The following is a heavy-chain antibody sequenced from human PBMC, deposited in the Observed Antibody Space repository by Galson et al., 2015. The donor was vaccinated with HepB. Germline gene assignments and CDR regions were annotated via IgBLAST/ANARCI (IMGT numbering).Heavy chain of an antibody. J-gene: IGHJ4*02. V-gene: IGHV3-30*18. Sequence: SLRLSCAASGFTFSSYGMHWVRQAPGKGLEWVAVISYDGSNKYYADSVKGRFTISRDNSKNTLYLQMNSLRAEDTAVYYCAKDLTDIVVVVPWDFDYWGQGTLVTVSS. D-gene: IGHD2-15*01. CDR2: ISYDGSNK. CDR3: AKDLTDIVVVVPWDFDY. CDR1: GFTFSSYG.